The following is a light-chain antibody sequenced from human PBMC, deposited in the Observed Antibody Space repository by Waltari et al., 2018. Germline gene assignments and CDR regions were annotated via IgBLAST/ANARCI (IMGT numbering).Light chain of an antibody. CDR1: SGHSSNL. CDR3: ETGGHGTWV. J-gene: IGLJ3*02. CDR2: VNSDGSH. Sequence: QLVLTQSPSASASLGASVKLTCTLSSGHSSNLLAWLQQQPGKGPRYLMKVNSDGSHRKGDDIPDRFSGSSSGAERYLTISSLQSEDEADYYCETGGHGTWVFGGGTKLTVL. V-gene: IGLV4-69*01.